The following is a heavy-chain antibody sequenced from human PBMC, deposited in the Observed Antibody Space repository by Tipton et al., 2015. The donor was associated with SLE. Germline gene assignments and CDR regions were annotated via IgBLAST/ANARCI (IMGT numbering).Heavy chain of an antibody. J-gene: IGHJ4*02. V-gene: IGHV4-39*01. CDR2: IYHSGST. CDR1: GGSISSSSYY. D-gene: IGHD3-22*01. CDR3: ASASYFYDTGGEAGAFDY. Sequence: GLVKPSETLSLICSISGGSISSSSYYWGWIRQPPGKGLEWIGSIYHSGSTYYNPSLKSRVTISVDTSKNQFSLRLTSVTAADTAVYYCASASYFYDTGGEAGAFDYWGQGTLVTVSS.